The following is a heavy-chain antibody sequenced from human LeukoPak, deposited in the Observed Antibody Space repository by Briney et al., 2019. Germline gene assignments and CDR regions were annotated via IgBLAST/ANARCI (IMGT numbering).Heavy chain of an antibody. CDR3: ARGNNYGSFNDF. D-gene: IGHD3-10*01. CDR1: GGSINNYY. Sequence: MASETLSLTCTVSGGSINNYYWSWIRQAAGKGLEWIGRIYSSGSTKTNPSLKSRVTMSVDMSKNRFSLRLSSVTAADTAVYYCARGNNYGSFNDFWGQGTLVTVSS. V-gene: IGHV4-4*07. J-gene: IGHJ4*02. CDR2: IYSSGST.